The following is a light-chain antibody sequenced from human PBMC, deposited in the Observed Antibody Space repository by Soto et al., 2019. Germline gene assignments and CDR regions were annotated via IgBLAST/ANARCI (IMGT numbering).Light chain of an antibody. CDR1: QSVSSN. CDR2: GAS. V-gene: IGKV3D-15*01. CDR3: QQYNNWPRT. Sequence: EIVISQSPATLSVSQGERATLSCRASQSVSSNLAWYQQKPGQAPRLLIYGASSRATGIPDRFSGSGSGTDFILTISSLEPEDFAVYYCQQYNNWPRTFGQGTKVDI. J-gene: IGKJ1*01.